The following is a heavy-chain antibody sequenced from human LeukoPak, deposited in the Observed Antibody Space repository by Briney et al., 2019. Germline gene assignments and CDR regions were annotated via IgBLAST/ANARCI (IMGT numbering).Heavy chain of an antibody. CDR3: AALRGLQNWYFDL. V-gene: IGHV3-48*01. CDR1: GSTFSSYN. Sequence: GGSLRLSCAASGSTFSSYNINWVRQAPGKGLKWVSYISSGSGTIYYADSVKGRFTISRDNAKNSLFLQMNSLRAEDTAVYYCAALRGLQNWYFDLWGRGTLVTVSS. J-gene: IGHJ2*01. D-gene: IGHD4-17*01. CDR2: ISSGSGTI.